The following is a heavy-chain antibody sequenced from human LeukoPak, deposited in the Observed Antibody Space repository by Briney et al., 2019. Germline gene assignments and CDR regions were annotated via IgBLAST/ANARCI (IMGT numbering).Heavy chain of an antibody. V-gene: IGHV1-18*01. CDR3: ARDQSVRLLQTSSTYFKHVFAI. J-gene: IGHJ3*02. CDR2: ISAYNGNT. CDR1: GYTFTNYG. Sequence: ASLKVSCKTSGYTFTNYGISWVRQAPGLGLEWMGWISAYNGNTNYAQKVQGRVTMTTDTSTSTAYMELRSLRFGDTAVYYCARDQSVRLLQTSSTYFKHVFAIWGQGSMVTVSS. D-gene: IGHD6-13*01.